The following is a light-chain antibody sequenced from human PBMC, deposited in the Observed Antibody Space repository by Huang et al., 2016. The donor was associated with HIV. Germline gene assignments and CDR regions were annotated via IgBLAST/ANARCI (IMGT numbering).Light chain of an antibody. Sequence: DIQITQSPSSLSASVGDRVIITCRASQNTNRYLNWYQQQPGKAPKFLISGASKLQSGVPSSFSGSGSGTHFTLAISSLQPEDSATYYCQQSAVTPRTFGQGTKLEI. CDR2: GAS. CDR3: QQSAVTPRT. V-gene: IGKV1-39*01. CDR1: QNTNRY. J-gene: IGKJ2*01.